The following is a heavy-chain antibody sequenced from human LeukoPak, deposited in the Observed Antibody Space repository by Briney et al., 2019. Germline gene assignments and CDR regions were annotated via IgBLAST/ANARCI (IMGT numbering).Heavy chain of an antibody. D-gene: IGHD2-2*01. J-gene: IGHJ4*02. CDR1: GFTFSNAW. Sequence: GGSLRLSCAASGFTFSNAWMSWVRQAPGKGLEWVGRIKSETDGGTTDYAAPVKGRFTISRDDSKNTLYLQMNSLKTEDTAVYYCTTEPPPRIVVVPAGGWGQGTLVTVSS. V-gene: IGHV3-15*01. CDR2: IKSETDGGTT. CDR3: TTEPPPRIVVVPAGG.